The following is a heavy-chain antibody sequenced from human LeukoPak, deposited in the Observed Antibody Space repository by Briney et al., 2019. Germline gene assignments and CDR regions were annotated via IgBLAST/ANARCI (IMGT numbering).Heavy chain of an antibody. J-gene: IGHJ4*02. CDR2: IIPIFGTA. Sequence: AASVKVSCKASGGTFSSYAISWVRQAPGQGREWRGRIIPIFGTANYAQKFQGRVTITTDESTSTAYMELSSLRSEDTAVYYCARDPYYWNDVGYWGQGTLVTVST. V-gene: IGHV1-69*05. CDR1: GGTFSSYA. D-gene: IGHD1-1*01. CDR3: ARDPYYWNDVGY.